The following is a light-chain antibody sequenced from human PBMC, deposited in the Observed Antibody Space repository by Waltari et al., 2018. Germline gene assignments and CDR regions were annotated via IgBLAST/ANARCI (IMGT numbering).Light chain of an antibody. CDR3: QHYVRLPAT. Sequence: EIVLTQSPGTLSLSPGERATLSCRASQSVGRSLAWYQQNPGQAPRLLIYGASNRATGIPDRFSGSGSGTDFSLTISRLELEDFAVYYCQHYVRLPATFGQGAKVEIK. CDR2: GAS. V-gene: IGKV3-20*01. CDR1: QSVGRS. J-gene: IGKJ1*01.